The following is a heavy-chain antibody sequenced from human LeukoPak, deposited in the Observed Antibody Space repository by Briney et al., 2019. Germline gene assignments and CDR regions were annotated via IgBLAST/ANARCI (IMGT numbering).Heavy chain of an antibody. CDR1: GFIFGSYW. V-gene: IGHV3-23*01. J-gene: IGHJ4*02. Sequence: GGSLRLSCAASGFIFGSYWMHCVRQAREKGLEWVSAISGSGGSTYYADSVKGRFTISRDNSKNTLYLQMNSLRAEDTAVYYCAKVIVGATNSYWGQGTLVTVSS. CDR3: AKVIVGATNSY. CDR2: ISGSGGST. D-gene: IGHD1-26*01.